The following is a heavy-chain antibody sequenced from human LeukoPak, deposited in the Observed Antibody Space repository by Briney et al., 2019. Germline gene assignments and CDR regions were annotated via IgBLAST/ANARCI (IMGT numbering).Heavy chain of an antibody. Sequence: ASVKVPCKASGGTFSSYAISWVRQAPGQGLEWMGRIIPILGIANYAQKFQGRVTITADKSTSTAYMELSSLRSEDTAVYYCARFYDSSGRVDYWGQGTLVTVSS. V-gene: IGHV1-69*04. CDR3: ARFYDSSGRVDY. CDR1: GGTFSSYA. J-gene: IGHJ4*02. CDR2: IIPILGIA. D-gene: IGHD3-22*01.